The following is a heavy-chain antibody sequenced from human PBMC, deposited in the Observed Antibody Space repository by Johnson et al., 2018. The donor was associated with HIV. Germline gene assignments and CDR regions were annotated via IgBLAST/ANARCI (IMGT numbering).Heavy chain of an antibody. V-gene: IGHV3-33*01. CDR2: IWYDGSRK. D-gene: IGHD3-16*01. J-gene: IGHJ3*02. CDR1: GFIFSSYG. CDR3: ASQVRGLRLGVDAFDI. Sequence: VQLLESGGGVVQPGGSLRLSCAASGFIFSSYGMHWVRQAPGKGLEWVAFIWYDGSRKYYPDSVKGRFTISRDNSKNTLYLQMNKLRAEDTAGYFCASQVRGLRLGVDAFDIWGQGTMVTVSS.